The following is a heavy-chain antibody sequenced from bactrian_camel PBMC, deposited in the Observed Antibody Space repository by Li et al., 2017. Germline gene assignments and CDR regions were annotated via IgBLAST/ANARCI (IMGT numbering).Heavy chain of an antibody. J-gene: IGHJ4*01. D-gene: IGHD4*01. V-gene: IGHV3S1*01. CDR3: AIDRLLMPGSGDARLPVGSSSATCGAPEENEYNF. CDR1: GYTYNRGC. Sequence: HVQLVESGGGSVQAGGSLRLSFAASGYTYNRGCMAWFRQAPGKEREGVVASRCGATHYIDSVKGRFTISHNNAENTVYLQMNDLKSEDTNTYYCAIDRLLMPGSGDARLPVGSSSATCGAPEENEYNFWGRGTQVTVS. CDR2: SRCGAT.